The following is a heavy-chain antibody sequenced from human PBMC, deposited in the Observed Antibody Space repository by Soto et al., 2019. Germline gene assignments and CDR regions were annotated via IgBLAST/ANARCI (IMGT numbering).Heavy chain of an antibody. CDR1: GFTFTHYW. CDR2: IKQDGSEK. D-gene: IGHD2-8*01. Sequence: EVQLVESGGGLVQPGGSLRLSCAASGFTFTHYWMIWVRQAPGKRLEWVANIKQDGSEKYYVDSVRGRFTVSRDNAKNSLHLQMNSLRAEDTAMYYCASGKYAGAVDYWGQGILVTVSS. CDR3: ASGKYAGAVDY. V-gene: IGHV3-7*03. J-gene: IGHJ4*02.